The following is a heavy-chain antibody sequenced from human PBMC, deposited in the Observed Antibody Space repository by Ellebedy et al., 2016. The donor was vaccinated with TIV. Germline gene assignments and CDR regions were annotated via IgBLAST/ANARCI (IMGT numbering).Heavy chain of an antibody. D-gene: IGHD3-10*01. Sequence: PGGSLRLSCAASGFTLTGSDLHWVRRPAGKGLEWVSASGAAGDTYYPDSARRLFTISIESAKNSFYLQMNSLTAGDTAVYYGARGGPGGDNWFFGLWGRGTRVTVSS. J-gene: IGHJ2*01. CDR3: ARGGPGGDNWFFGL. CDR2: SGAAGDT. V-gene: IGHV3-13*01. CDR1: GFTLTGSD.